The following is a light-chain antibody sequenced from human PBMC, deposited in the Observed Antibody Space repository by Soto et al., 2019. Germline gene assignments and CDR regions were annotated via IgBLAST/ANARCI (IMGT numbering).Light chain of an antibody. V-gene: IGLV1-51*01. CDR3: GTWDSKLSVGV. Sequence: QSVLTQAPSVSAAPGQKVTISCSGSSSNIGHNYVCWYQQFPGTAPKLLIYDNNKRSSGIPDRFSASKSGTSATLGISGLQPGDEAGYYCGTWDSKLSVGVFGGGTKVTVL. J-gene: IGLJ2*01. CDR2: DNN. CDR1: SSNIGHNY.